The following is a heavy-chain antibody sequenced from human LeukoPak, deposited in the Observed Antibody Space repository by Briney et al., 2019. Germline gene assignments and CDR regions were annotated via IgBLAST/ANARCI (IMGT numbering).Heavy chain of an antibody. CDR3: ARDKNTLRYFDWLFHPDY. V-gene: IGHV3-23*01. CDR2: ISGSGSST. CDR1: GFTFSSYA. D-gene: IGHD3-9*01. J-gene: IGHJ4*02. Sequence: GGSLRLSCAASGFTFSSYAMSWVRQAPGKVLERVSAISGSGSSTYYADSVKGRFTISRDNSKNTLYLQMNSLRAEDTAVYYCARDKNTLRYFDWLFHPDYWGQGTLVTVSS.